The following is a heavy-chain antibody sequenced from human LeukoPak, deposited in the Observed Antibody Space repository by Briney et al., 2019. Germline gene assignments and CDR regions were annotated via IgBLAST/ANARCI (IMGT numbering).Heavy chain of an antibody. V-gene: IGHV3-23*01. J-gene: IGHJ4*02. Sequence: PGGSLRLSCAASGFTFSSYAMSWVRQAPGKGLEWVSGISGSGGSTYYADSVKGRFTISRDNSKNTLYLQMNSLRAEDTAVYYCAKGSSIVGATDFDYWGQGTLVTVSS. CDR3: AKGSSIVGATDFDY. D-gene: IGHD1-26*01. CDR1: GFTFSSYA. CDR2: ISGSGGST.